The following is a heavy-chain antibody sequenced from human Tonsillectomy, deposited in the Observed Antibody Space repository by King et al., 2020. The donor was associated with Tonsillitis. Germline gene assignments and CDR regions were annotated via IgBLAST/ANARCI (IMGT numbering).Heavy chain of an antibody. CDR1: GFTFSSYW. CDR2: IKQDGTEK. D-gene: IGHD2-2*01. CDR3: ARRLVVPADLYHYYGMDV. J-gene: IGHJ6*02. Sequence: VQLVESGGGLVQPGGSLRLSCAASGFTFSSYWMTWVRQAPGKGLEWVANIKQDGTEKYYVDSVRGRFTISRDNAKNSLYLEMDSLRAEDTAMYYCARRLVVPADLYHYYGMDVGGQATTVTVSS. V-gene: IGHV3-7*03.